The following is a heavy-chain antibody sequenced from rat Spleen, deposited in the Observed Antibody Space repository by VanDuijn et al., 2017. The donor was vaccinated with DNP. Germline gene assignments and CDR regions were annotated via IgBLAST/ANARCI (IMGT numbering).Heavy chain of an antibody. CDR2: INTGSGGT. J-gene: IGHJ2*01. CDR3: ARGGDGIWFAY. CDR1: GYIFTRNY. D-gene: IGHD1-1*01. Sequence: QVQLQQSGAVLATPGSSVKISCKAPGYIFTRNYIGWIKQTTGQGLEYIGYINTGSGGTSYNEKFKGKATLTVDKSSSTAFMQLTSLTPDDSAVYYCARGGDGIWFAYWGQGVMVTVSS. V-gene: IGHV1-43*01.